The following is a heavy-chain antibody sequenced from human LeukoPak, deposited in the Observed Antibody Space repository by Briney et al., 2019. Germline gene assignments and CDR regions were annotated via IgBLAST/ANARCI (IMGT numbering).Heavy chain of an antibody. CDR2: IKSNVDGGTT. CDR1: GLSFSSAW. Sequence: GGSLRLSCAASGLSFSSAWMNWVRLAPGKGLEWVGRIKSNVDGGTTHYAAPVKGRFTISRDDSKDTLYLQMNSLKTEDTGIYYCTYFRPNLYYYYYIDVWGKGTTVTVSS. J-gene: IGHJ6*03. D-gene: IGHD3-9*01. CDR3: TYFRPNLYYYYYIDV. V-gene: IGHV3-15*01.